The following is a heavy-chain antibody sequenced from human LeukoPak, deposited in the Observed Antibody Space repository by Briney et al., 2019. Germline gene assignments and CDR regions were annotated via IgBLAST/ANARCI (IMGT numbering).Heavy chain of an antibody. D-gene: IGHD3-22*01. CDR1: GGSISSGGYY. V-gene: IGHV4-39*07. J-gene: IGHJ4*02. CDR3: ARGRKYYYDSSGYYYEGDY. CDR2: INHSGST. Sequence: SETLSLTCTVSGGSISSGGYYWSWIRQPPGKGLEWIGEINHSGSTNYNPSLKSRVTISVDTSKNQFSLKLSSVTAADTAVYYCARGRKYYYDSSGYYYEGDYWGQGTLVTVSS.